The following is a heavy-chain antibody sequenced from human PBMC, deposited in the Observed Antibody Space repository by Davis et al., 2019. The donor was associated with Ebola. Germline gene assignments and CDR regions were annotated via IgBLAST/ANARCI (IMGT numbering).Heavy chain of an antibody. Sequence: PSETLSLTCTVSGGSISSGSYYWSWIRQPAGKGLEWIGHIYTSGSTNYNPSLTSRVTISVDTSKNQFSLKLSSVTAADTAVYYCARDSVTTGMPFDYWGQGTLVTVSS. J-gene: IGHJ4*02. V-gene: IGHV4-61*09. D-gene: IGHD4-17*01. CDR2: IYTSGST. CDR3: ARDSVTTGMPFDY. CDR1: GGSISSGSYY.